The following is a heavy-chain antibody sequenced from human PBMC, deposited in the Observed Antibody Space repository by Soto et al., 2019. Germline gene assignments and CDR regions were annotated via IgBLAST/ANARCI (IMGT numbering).Heavy chain of an antibody. Sequence: SAKVSCKDSRYTFTSYGISWVRQAPGQGLEWMGWISAYNGNTNYAQKLQGRVTMTTDTSTSTAYMELRSLRSDETAVYYCARAPRRTWYAPWGQGTLVTVSS. J-gene: IGHJ5*02. CDR2: ISAYNGNT. CDR1: RYTFTSYG. CDR3: ARAPRRTWYAP. V-gene: IGHV1-18*01.